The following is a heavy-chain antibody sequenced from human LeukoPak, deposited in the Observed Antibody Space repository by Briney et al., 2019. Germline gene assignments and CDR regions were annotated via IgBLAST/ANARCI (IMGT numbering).Heavy chain of an antibody. V-gene: IGHV4-34*01. CDR1: GGSFSGYY. Sequence: SETLSLTCAVYGGSFSGYYWSWIRQPPGKGLEWIGEINHSGSTNYNPSLKSRVTISVDTSKNQFSLKLSSVTAADTAVYYCARGHLVSNAFDIWGQGIMVTVSS. CDR2: INHSGST. D-gene: IGHD5/OR15-5a*01. J-gene: IGHJ3*02. CDR3: ARGHLVSNAFDI.